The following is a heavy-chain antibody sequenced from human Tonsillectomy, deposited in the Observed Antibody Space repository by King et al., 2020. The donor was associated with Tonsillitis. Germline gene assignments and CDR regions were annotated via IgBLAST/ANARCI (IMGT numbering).Heavy chain of an antibody. Sequence: VKLVESGSELKKPGASVKVSCKASGYTFTSYAMNWVRQAPGQGLEWMGWINTNTGNPTYAQGFTGRCVFSLDTSVSTAYLQISSLTAEDTAVDYCARAKWVEGYVWGSYRFDIWGQGKMVTVSS. CDR2: INTNTGNP. J-gene: IGHJ3*02. D-gene: IGHD3-16*02. CDR1: GYTFTSYA. CDR3: ARAKWVEGYVWGSYRFDI. V-gene: IGHV7-4-1*02.